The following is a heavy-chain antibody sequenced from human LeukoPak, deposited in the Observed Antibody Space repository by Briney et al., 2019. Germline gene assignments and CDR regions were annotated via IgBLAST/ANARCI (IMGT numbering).Heavy chain of an antibody. D-gene: IGHD4-17*01. CDR1: GGTFNTYG. CDR2: IIPFVGPA. V-gene: IGHV1-69*13. Sequence: SVKVSCKASGGTFNTYGFNWVRQAPGQGLEWMGGIIPFVGPAKYAQSFQGRVTITADESTSTAYMELSSLTSEDTAMYFCARVLRYASPYFDIWGQGTLVTVSS. J-gene: IGHJ4*02. CDR3: ARVLRYASPYFDI.